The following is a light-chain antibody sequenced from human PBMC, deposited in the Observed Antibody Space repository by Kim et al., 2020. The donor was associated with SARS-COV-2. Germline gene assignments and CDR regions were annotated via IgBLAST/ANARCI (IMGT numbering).Light chain of an antibody. J-gene: IGLJ3*02. V-gene: IGLV7-46*01. CDR1: TGAVTSGHY. Sequence: QAVVTQEPSLTVSPGGTVTLTCGSSTGAVTSGHYPYWFQQKPGQAPRTLIYDTSNKHSWTPARFSGSLLGGKAALTLSGAQPEDEAEYYCLLYYGGERVFGGGTQRTVL. CDR3: LLYYGGERV. CDR2: DTS.